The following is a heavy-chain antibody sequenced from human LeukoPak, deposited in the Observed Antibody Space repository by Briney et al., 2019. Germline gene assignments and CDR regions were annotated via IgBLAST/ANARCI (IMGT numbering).Heavy chain of an antibody. Sequence: GESLKISCKGSGYSFTSYWIGWVRQMPGKGLEWMGIIYPGDSDTSYSPSFQGQVTISADKSISTAYLQWSSLKASDTAMYYCARQTGREDYYDSSGYYNWFDPWGQGTLVTVSS. D-gene: IGHD3-22*01. CDR2: IYPGDSDT. J-gene: IGHJ5*02. CDR3: ARQTGREDYYDSSGYYNWFDP. V-gene: IGHV5-51*01. CDR1: GYSFTSYW.